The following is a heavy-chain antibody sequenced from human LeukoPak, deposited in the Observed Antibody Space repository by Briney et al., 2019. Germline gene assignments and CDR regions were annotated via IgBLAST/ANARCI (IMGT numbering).Heavy chain of an antibody. CDR1: GYTFTSYG. D-gene: IGHD4-17*01. CDR2: ISVYNGNT. CDR3: ARVRETVTTFVVDYYFDY. J-gene: IGHJ4*02. V-gene: IGHV1-18*01. Sequence: ASVKVSCKASGYTFTSYGISWIRQAPRQGLEWMGWISVYNGNTNYAQKLQGRVTMTTDTSTSTAYMELRSLRSDDTAVYYCARVRETVTTFVVDYYFDYWGQGTLVTVSS.